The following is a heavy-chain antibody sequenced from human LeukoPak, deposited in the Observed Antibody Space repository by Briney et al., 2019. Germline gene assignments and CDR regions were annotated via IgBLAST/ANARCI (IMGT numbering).Heavy chain of an antibody. D-gene: IGHD3-16*01. J-gene: IGHJ4*02. Sequence: ASVTVSCKASGYTFTSYGISWVRQAPGQGLEWMGWISAYNGNTNYAQKLQGRVTMTTDTSTSTAYMELRSLRSDDTAVYYCAKEDLGDYFDYWGQGTLVTVSS. V-gene: IGHV1-18*01. CDR1: GYTFTSYG. CDR2: ISAYNGNT. CDR3: AKEDLGDYFDY.